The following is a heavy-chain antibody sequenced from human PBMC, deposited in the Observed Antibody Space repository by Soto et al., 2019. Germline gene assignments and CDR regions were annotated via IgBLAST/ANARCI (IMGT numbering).Heavy chain of an antibody. CDR2: VSASGGGT. V-gene: IGHV3-23*01. Sequence: EVQLLESGGGLVQPGGSLRLSCAASGFTFSSYAMNWVRQAPGKGLVWVAGVSASGGGTSYADSVKGRFTISRDNSKDRLYLQMNSLRAEDTAVYYCAKSSSMAHYYAKDVWSQGTTITVFS. J-gene: IGHJ6*02. CDR1: GFTFSSYA. CDR3: AKSSSMAHYYAKDV. D-gene: IGHD2-2*01.